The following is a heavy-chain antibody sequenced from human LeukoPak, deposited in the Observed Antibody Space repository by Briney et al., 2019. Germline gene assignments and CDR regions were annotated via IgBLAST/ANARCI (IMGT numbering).Heavy chain of an antibody. CDR2: IKPDGSEK. Sequence: GGSLRLSCAASGLTLSGTRRNWVRQAPGKGLEWVANIKPDGSEKYYVDSVKGRFTISRDNSKNTLYLQMNSLRAEDTAVYFCAREKNVRGGYGGYFDYWGQGTLVTVSS. V-gene: IGHV3-7*01. D-gene: IGHD5-12*01. CDR1: GLTLSGTR. CDR3: AREKNVRGGYGGYFDY. J-gene: IGHJ4*02.